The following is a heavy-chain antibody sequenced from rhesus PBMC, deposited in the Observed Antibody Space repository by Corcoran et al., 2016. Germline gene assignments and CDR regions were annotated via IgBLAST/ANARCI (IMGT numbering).Heavy chain of an antibody. Sequence: QVHLQESGPGLVKPSETLPLTCAVSGSSINTNYWSWIRQAPGKGLEWIGLIYGSGGNTDYNPSRKSRVTISIATSMNQFSLRLRSVTAADTAVYYCARGYFYFDYWGQGVLVTVSS. CDR3: ARGYFYFDY. CDR2: IYGSGGNT. CDR1: GSSINTNY. V-gene: IGHV4S2*01. D-gene: IGHD2-2*01. J-gene: IGHJ4*01.